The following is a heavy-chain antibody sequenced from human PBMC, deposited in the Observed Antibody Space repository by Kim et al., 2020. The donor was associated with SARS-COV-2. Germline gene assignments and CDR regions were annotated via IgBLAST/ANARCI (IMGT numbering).Heavy chain of an antibody. CDR3: ARAWGVASITGHLYYYAMDV. CDR1: GYTFTNYG. Sequence: ASVKVSCKTSGYTFTNYGLIWVRQAPGQGLEWMGWIAPHNGNTNYAQKLQGRVTMTTDTSTTTVHMELGSLRSDDTAVYYCARAWGVASITGHLYYYAMDVWGQGPAVTVSS. V-gene: IGHV1-18*01. J-gene: IGHJ6*02. CDR2: IAPHNGNT. D-gene: IGHD5-12*01.